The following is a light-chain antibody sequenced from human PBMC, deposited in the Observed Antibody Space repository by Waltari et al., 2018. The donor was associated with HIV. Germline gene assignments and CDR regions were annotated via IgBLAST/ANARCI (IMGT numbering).Light chain of an antibody. CDR3: QSADSSGTVV. V-gene: IGLV3-25*03. J-gene: IGLJ2*01. Sequence: SYELTQPPSVSVSPGQTARITCSGDALPNQYAYWYKQKPGQAPVLVIYKDNERPSGTPERISGSSSGTTGTLTISGVQAEDEADYYCQSADSSGTVVFGGGTKLTVL. CDR1: ALPNQY. CDR2: KDN.